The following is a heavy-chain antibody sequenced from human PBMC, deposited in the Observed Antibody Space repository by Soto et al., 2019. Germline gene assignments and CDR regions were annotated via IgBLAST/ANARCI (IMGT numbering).Heavy chain of an antibody. CDR1: GFTFSDHY. CDR2: TRNKANSYTT. D-gene: IGHD3-10*01. V-gene: IGHV3-72*01. Sequence: EVQLVESGGGLVQPGGSLRLSCAASGFTFSDHYMDWVRQAPGKGLDGVGRTRNKANSYTTEYAASGKGRFTISRDDSKNSLYLQMNSLKTEDTAVYYCARVVSPRSWYFDYWGQGTLVTVSS. J-gene: IGHJ4*02. CDR3: ARVVSPRSWYFDY.